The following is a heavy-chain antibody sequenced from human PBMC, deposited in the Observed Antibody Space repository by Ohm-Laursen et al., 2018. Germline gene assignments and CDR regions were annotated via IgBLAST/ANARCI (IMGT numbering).Heavy chain of an antibody. Sequence: SLRLSCAASGFTFTAYPMTWVRQAPGKGPEWIAYITNSGDFIQYADSVKGRFTISRDNAKNSLYLQMNSLRAEDTAVYYCARVSTVTTPEDYWGQGTLVTVSS. V-gene: IGHV3-48*03. CDR2: ITNSGDFI. CDR3: ARVSTVTTPEDY. J-gene: IGHJ4*02. D-gene: IGHD4-17*01. CDR1: GFTFTAYP.